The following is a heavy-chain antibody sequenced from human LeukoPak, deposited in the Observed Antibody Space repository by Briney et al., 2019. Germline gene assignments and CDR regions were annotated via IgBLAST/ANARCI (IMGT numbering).Heavy chain of an antibody. CDR2: IVYDGGNT. CDR1: GFTFSSYG. D-gene: IGHD3-22*01. V-gene: IGHV3-30*19. J-gene: IGHJ4*02. Sequence: GGSLRLSCVASGFTFSSYGMHWVRQAPGKGLEWVAFIVYDGGNTYYADSVKGRFTISRDNSKNTLYLQMNSLRADDTAVYYCARDGRNYYDRSGYYSALAYWGQGTLVTVSS. CDR3: ARDGRNYYDRSGYYSALAY.